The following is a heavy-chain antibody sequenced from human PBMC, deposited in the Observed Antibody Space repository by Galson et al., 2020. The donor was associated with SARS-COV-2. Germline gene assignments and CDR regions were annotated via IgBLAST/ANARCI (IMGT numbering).Heavy chain of an antibody. V-gene: IGHV5-51*01. CDR1: GYSTTNYW. CDR3: ARHGLGYYYYGMDV. CDR2: IHPGDSAT. Sequence: GASLKISCTGSGYSTTNYWHCWVRQLPGKGLGWMGIIHPGDSATRYRQSFQGQVSISADKSISTAYLQWSSLKASDTAMYYCARHGLGYYYYGMDVWGQGTTVTVSS. J-gene: IGHJ6*02. D-gene: IGHD3-10*01.